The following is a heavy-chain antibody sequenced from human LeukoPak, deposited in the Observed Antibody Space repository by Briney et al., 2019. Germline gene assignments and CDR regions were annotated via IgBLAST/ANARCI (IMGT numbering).Heavy chain of an antibody. J-gene: IGHJ4*02. D-gene: IGHD1-1*01. Sequence: ASVTVSFTSSGYTFTAYYIHWVRQAPGQGREWMGWINPNTGGTNFAQRFQGRVTITRDTSINTAYMEMSSLRSDDTAMYYCAREGAPQLSSYFDHWGQGTLVTVSS. V-gene: IGHV1-2*02. CDR2: INPNTGGT. CDR3: AREGAPQLSSYFDH. CDR1: GYTFTAYY.